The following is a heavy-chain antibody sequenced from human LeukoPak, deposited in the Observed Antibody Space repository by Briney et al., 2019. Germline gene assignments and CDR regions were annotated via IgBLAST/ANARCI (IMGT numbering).Heavy chain of an antibody. Sequence: SETLSLTCTVSGGSISSSSYYWGWIRQPPGKGLEWIGSIYYSGSTYYNPSLKSRVTISVDTSKNQFSLKLSSVTAADTAVYYCARSAVDHRVDYWGQGTLVTVSS. CDR2: IYYSGST. J-gene: IGHJ4*02. D-gene: IGHD1-14*01. V-gene: IGHV4-39*01. CDR3: ARSAVDHRVDY. CDR1: GGSISSSSYY.